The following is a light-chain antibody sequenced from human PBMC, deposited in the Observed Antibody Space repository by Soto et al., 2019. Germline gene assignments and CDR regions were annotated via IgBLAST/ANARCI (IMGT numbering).Light chain of an antibody. CDR3: MLALQT. CDR1: QSLLHSNEHNY. Sequence: DIVMTQSPLSLPVIPGEPATISCRSSQSLLHSNEHNYLDWYLQKPGQSPHLLIYLGSNRASGVPDRFSGSGPGTDFTLKISGLEAEHAGVYHCMLALQTFAGGTTVEIK. CDR2: LGS. J-gene: IGKJ4*01. V-gene: IGKV2-28*01.